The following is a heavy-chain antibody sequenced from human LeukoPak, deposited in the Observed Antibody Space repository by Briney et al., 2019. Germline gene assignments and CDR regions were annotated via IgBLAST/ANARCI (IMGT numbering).Heavy chain of an antibody. Sequence: SETLSLTCTVSGGSISSGSYYWGWIRQPAGKGLEWIGRIYTSGSTNYNPSLESRVTISVDTSKNQFSLKLSSVTAADTAVYYCARFTRMGYYGSGSFFDYWGQGTLVTVSS. J-gene: IGHJ4*02. D-gene: IGHD3-10*01. CDR2: IYTSGST. V-gene: IGHV4-61*02. CDR3: ARFTRMGYYGSGSFFDY. CDR1: GGSISSGSYY.